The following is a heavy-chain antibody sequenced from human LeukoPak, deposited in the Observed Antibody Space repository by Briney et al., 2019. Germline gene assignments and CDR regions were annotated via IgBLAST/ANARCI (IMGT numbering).Heavy chain of an antibody. Sequence: SETLSLTCTVSGGSISSSSYYWGWIRQPPGKGLEWIGSIYYSGSTYYNPSLKSRVTISLDTSKNQFSLKLSSVTAADTAVYYCARGGPPGYYYDYYMDVWGKGTTVTISS. CDR2: IYYSGST. CDR1: GGSISSSSYY. V-gene: IGHV4-39*07. J-gene: IGHJ6*03. CDR3: ARGGPPGYYYDYYMDV.